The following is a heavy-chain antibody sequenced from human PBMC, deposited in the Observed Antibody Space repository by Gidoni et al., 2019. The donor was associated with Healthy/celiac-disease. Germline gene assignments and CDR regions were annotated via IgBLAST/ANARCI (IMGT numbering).Heavy chain of an antibody. J-gene: IGHJ3*02. Sequence: EVQLLESGGGLVQPGGSLRLSCAASGFTFSSYAMRWVRQAPGKGLDWGSAISGSGGSTYYADSVKGRFTISRDNSKNTLYLQMNSLRAEDTAVYYCAKVGGSLDAFDIWGQGTMVTVSS. CDR2: ISGSGGST. V-gene: IGHV3-23*01. CDR3: AKVGGSLDAFDI. CDR1: GFTFSSYA. D-gene: IGHD2-15*01.